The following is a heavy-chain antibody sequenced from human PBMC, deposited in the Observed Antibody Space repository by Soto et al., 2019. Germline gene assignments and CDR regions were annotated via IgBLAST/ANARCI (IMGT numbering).Heavy chain of an antibody. Sequence: EVQLVESGGGLVQPGRSLRLSCAASGFTFDDYAMHWVRQAPGKGLEWVSGISWNSGSIGYADSVKGRFTISRDNAKNSLYLQMNSLRAEDTALYYCAPAAIGSGFDYWGQGTLVTVSS. D-gene: IGHD2-2*02. CDR2: ISWNSGSI. J-gene: IGHJ4*02. CDR1: GFTFDDYA. V-gene: IGHV3-9*01. CDR3: APAAIGSGFDY.